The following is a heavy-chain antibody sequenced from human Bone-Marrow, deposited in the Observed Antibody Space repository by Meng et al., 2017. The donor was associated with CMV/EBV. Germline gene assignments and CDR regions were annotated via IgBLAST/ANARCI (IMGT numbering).Heavy chain of an antibody. J-gene: IGHJ5*02. CDR2: IYTSGST. Sequence: HVPLKEARPGLVKPSETLSRTLTVSCGSISSYYWSWIRQPAGKGLEWIGRIYTSGSTNYNPSLKSRVTMSVDTSKNQFSLKLSSVTAADTAVYYCARDITMIVVDHVGWFDPWGQGTLVTVSS. CDR1: CGSISSYY. D-gene: IGHD3-22*01. V-gene: IGHV4-4*07. CDR3: ARDITMIVVDHVGWFDP.